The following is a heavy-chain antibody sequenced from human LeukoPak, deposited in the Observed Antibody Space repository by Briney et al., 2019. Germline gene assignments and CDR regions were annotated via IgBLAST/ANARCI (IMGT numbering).Heavy chain of an antibody. Sequence: TSQTLSLTCTVSGGSISSGGYYWNWIRQHPGKGLEWIGYIYYSGSTYYNPSLKSRVTISVDTSKNQFSLKLSSATAADTAVYYCAREEGAYDFTDTFEGYGMDVWGQGTTVTVSS. D-gene: IGHD5-12*01. CDR3: AREEGAYDFTDTFEGYGMDV. V-gene: IGHV4-31*03. CDR1: GGSISSGGYY. J-gene: IGHJ6*02. CDR2: IYYSGST.